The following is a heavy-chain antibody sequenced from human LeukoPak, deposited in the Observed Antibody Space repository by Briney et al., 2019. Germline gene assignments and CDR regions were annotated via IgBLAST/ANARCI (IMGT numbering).Heavy chain of an antibody. V-gene: IGHV1-18*01. CDR3: ARDGRVLAAPVYYYYYYGMDV. J-gene: IGHJ6*02. Sequence: EASVKVSCKASGYTFTSYGISWVRQAPGQGLEWMGWISAYNGNTNYAQKLQGRVTMTTDTSTSTAYMELRSLRSDDTAVYYCARDGRVLAAPVYYYYYYGMDVWGQGTTVTVSS. D-gene: IGHD2-2*01. CDR1: GYTFTSYG. CDR2: ISAYNGNT.